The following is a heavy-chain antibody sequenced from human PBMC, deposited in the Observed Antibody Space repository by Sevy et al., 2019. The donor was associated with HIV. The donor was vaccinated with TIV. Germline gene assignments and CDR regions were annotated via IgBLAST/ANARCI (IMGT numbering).Heavy chain of an antibody. V-gene: IGHV3-23*01. CDR1: GFTFSSYA. CDR3: AKRQGIAVAGTMDY. D-gene: IGHD6-19*01. CDR2: ISGSGGST. J-gene: IGHJ4*02. Sequence: GGSLRLSCAASGFTFSSYAMSWVRQAPGKGLEWVSAISGSGGSTYYADSVKGRFTISRDNSKNTLYLQMNSLRAEDTAVDYCAKRQGIAVAGTMDYWGQGTLVTVSS.